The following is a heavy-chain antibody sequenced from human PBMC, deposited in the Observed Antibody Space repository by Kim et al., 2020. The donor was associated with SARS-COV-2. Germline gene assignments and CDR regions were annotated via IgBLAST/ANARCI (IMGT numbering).Heavy chain of an antibody. Sequence: GGSLRLSCAASGFTFSSYSMNWVRQAPGKGLEWVSSISSSSSYIYYADSVKGRFTISRDNAKNSLYLQMNSLRAEDTAVYYCARDGNYYDSSGYNAFDIWGQGTMVTVSS. V-gene: IGHV3-21*01. CDR2: ISSSSSYI. J-gene: IGHJ3*02. CDR3: ARDGNYYDSSGYNAFDI. D-gene: IGHD3-22*01. CDR1: GFTFSSYS.